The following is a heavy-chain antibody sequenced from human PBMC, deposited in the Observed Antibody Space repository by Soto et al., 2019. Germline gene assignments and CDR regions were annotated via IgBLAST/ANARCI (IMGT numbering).Heavy chain of an antibody. CDR3: ARTEDMIVDSRFGWFDP. CDR1: GGTFSSYA. D-gene: IGHD3-22*01. V-gene: IGHV1-69*13. Sequence: ASVKVSCKASGGTFSSYAISWVRQAPRQGLEWMGGIIPIFGTANYAQKFQGGVPITADESTSTAYMELSSLRSEDTAVDYCARTEDMIVDSRFGWFDPWGQGTLVTVSS. CDR2: IIPIFGTA. J-gene: IGHJ5*02.